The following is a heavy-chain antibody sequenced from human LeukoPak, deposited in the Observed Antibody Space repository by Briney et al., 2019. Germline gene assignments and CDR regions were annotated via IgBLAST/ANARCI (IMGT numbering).Heavy chain of an antibody. Sequence: PSETLSLTCTVSGGSISSYYWSRIRQPPGKGLEWIGYIYYSGSTNYNPSLKSRVTISVDTSKNQFSLKLSSVTAADTAVYYCARSYKPLWFGESYGMDVWGQGTTVTVSS. D-gene: IGHD3-10*01. V-gene: IGHV4-59*08. J-gene: IGHJ6*02. CDR3: ARSYKPLWFGESYGMDV. CDR2: IYYSGST. CDR1: GGSISSYY.